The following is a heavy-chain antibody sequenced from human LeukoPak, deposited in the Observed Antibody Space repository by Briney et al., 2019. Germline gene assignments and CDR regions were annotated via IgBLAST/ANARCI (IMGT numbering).Heavy chain of an antibody. CDR3: TRDATGEGFDY. J-gene: IGHJ4*02. V-gene: IGHV6-1*01. D-gene: IGHD7-27*01. CDR1: GDSVSSNSAA. CDR2: AYYRSNWYN. Sequence: SQTLSLTCVISGDSVSSNSAAWNWIRQFPSRGLEWLGRAYYRSNWYNDYAVSVKSRITINPDTSKNQFSLQLNSVTPEDTAVYYCTRDATGEGFDYWGQGTLVTVSS.